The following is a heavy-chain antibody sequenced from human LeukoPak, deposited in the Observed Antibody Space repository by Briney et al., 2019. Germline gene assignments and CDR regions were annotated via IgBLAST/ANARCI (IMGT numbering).Heavy chain of an antibody. CDR3: ARLRRNTDSSGFFYYYDY. Sequence: PGGSLRLSCAASGFSFSSYSFNWVRQAPGKGLEWVSSINTVSSYIYYTDSLKGRLTISRDNAKNSVYLQMDSLRAEDSAVYYCARLRRNTDSSGFFYYYDYWGQGTLVTVSS. CDR2: INTVSSYI. V-gene: IGHV3-21*06. J-gene: IGHJ4*02. CDR1: GFSFSSYS. D-gene: IGHD3-22*01.